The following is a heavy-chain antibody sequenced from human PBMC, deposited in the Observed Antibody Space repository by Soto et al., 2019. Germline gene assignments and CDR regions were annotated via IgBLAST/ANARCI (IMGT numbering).Heavy chain of an antibody. V-gene: IGHV3-30*18. D-gene: IGHD3-16*02. Sequence: GGSLRLSCAASGFTFSSYGMHWVRQAPGKGLEWVAVISYDGSNKYYADSVKGRFTISRDNSKNTLYLQMNSLRAEDTAVYYCAKPDGLGELSSFFDYWGQGTLVTVSS. CDR2: ISYDGSNK. J-gene: IGHJ4*02. CDR1: GFTFSSYG. CDR3: AKPDGLGELSSFFDY.